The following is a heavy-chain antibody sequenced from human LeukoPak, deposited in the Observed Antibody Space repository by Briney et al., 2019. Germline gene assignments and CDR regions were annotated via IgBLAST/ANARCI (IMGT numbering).Heavy chain of an antibody. CDR2: IFGSGGST. V-gene: IGHV3-23*01. Sequence: GGSLRLSCAASGSTFSSYAMYWVRQAPGKGLEWVSGIFGSGGSTHYADSVKGRFTISRDNSKNTVYLQTNSLTAEDTAVYYCAKTTTGYSSGRFPGWPVDYWGQGTLVTVSS. D-gene: IGHD6-19*01. J-gene: IGHJ4*02. CDR1: GSTFSSYA. CDR3: AKTTTGYSSGRFPGWPVDY.